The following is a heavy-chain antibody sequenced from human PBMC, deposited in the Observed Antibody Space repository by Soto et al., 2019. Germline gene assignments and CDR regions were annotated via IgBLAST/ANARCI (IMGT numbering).Heavy chain of an antibody. CDR1: GDTFSNHT. V-gene: IGHV1-69*04. J-gene: IGHJ6*03. D-gene: IGHD4-17*01. CDR2: IIPILVVA. Sequence: QVQLVQSGAEVKKPGSSVKVSCKGSGDTFSNHTISWVRQAPGQGLEWMGRIIPILVVANYAQKFQGRVTITEDKSTSTVYMELSSLRSADTAVYYCARVAEMGTVTKGYYYYMDVWGKGTTVTVSS. CDR3: ARVAEMGTVTKGYYYYMDV.